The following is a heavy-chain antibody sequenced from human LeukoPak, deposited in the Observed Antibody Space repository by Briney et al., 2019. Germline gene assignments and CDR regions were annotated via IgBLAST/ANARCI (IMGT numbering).Heavy chain of an antibody. CDR3: ARDYAGLDY. Sequence: GGSLRLSSAASGFTVSSNYMSWVRQAPGKGLEWVSYISSSGSTIYYADSVKGRFTISRDNAKNSLYLQMNSLRAEDTAVYYCARDYAGLDYWGQGTLVTVSS. V-gene: IGHV3-11*01. J-gene: IGHJ4*02. CDR1: GFTVSSNY. CDR2: ISSSGSTI. D-gene: IGHD4-17*01.